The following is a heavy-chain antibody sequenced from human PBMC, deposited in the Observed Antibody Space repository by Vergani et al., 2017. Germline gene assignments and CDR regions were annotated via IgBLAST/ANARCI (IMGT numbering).Heavy chain of an antibody. V-gene: IGHV4-34*01. Sequence: QVQLQQWGAGLLKPSETLSLTCAVYGGSFSGYYWSWIRQPPGTGLEWIGEINHSGSTNYNPSLKSRVTISVDTSKNQFSLKLSSVTAADTAVYYCATVRNYYGSGIDYWGQGTLVTVSS. D-gene: IGHD3-10*01. CDR3: ATVRNYYGSGIDY. CDR2: INHSGST. J-gene: IGHJ4*02. CDR1: GGSFSGYY.